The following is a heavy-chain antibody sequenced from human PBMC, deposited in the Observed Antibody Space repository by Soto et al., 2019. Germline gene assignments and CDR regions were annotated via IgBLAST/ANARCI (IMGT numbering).Heavy chain of an antibody. D-gene: IGHD2-15*01. J-gene: IGHJ4*02. CDR2: INHSGST. Sequence: QVQLQQWGAGLLKPSETLSLTCAVYGGSFSGYYWSWIRQPPGKGLEWIGEINHSGSTNYNPSLKSRVTKAVDTSKNQLSLKLSSVTAADTDVYYCARGGSMTPFHYWGQVTLVTVSS. V-gene: IGHV4-34*01. CDR1: GGSFSGYY. CDR3: ARGGSMTPFHY.